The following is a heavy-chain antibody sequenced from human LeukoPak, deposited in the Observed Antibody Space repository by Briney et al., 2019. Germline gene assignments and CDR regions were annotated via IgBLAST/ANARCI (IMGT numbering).Heavy chain of an antibody. CDR2: ISWNSGSI. Sequence: GGSLRLSCAASGLTFDDHAMHWVRQAPGKGLEWVSGISWNSGSIGYADSVKGRFTISRDNAKNSLYLQVNSLRAEDTALYYCAKDRAGGSGSFFDYWGQGTLVTVSS. CDR3: AKDRAGGSGSFFDY. D-gene: IGHD1-26*01. J-gene: IGHJ4*02. V-gene: IGHV3-9*01. CDR1: GLTFDDHA.